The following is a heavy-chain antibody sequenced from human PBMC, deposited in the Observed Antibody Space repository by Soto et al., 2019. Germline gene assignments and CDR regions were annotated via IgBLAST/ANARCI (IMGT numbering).Heavy chain of an antibody. CDR2: IYSDGST. CDR3: ARGGGAAAAY. Sequence: EVQLVESGGGLVQPGVSLRLSCAASGFTVSGNYMNWVRQAPGKGLEWVPVIYSDGSTYYADSVKGRFTISSDSSKNRLYLQMNRLRAEDTAVYYCARGGGAAAAYWGPGTLVTVSS. V-gene: IGHV3-66*01. CDR1: GFTVSGNY. D-gene: IGHD6-13*01. J-gene: IGHJ4*02.